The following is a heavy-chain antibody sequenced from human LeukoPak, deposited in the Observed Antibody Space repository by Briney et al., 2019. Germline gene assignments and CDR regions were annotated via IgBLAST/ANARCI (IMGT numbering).Heavy chain of an antibody. J-gene: IGHJ5*02. CDR1: GCTFSSYA. CDR2: ISYDGSNK. V-gene: IGHV3-30-3*01. CDR3: ARGNPELYCSSTSCYRWIDNWFDP. D-gene: IGHD2-2*02. Sequence: GGSLRLSCAASGCTFSSYAMHGVRQAPGKGLEWVAVISYDGSNKYYADSVKGRFTISRDNSKNTLYLQMNSLRAEDTAVYYCARGNPELYCSSTSCYRWIDNWFDPWGQGTLVTVSS.